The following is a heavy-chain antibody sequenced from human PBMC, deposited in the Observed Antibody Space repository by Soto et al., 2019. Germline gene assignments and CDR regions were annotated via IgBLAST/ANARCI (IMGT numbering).Heavy chain of an antibody. V-gene: IGHV3-74*01. J-gene: IGHJ4*02. D-gene: IGHD3-10*01. CDR2: INTDGSRI. CDR1: GFTFSSYW. Sequence: EVQLVESGGVLVRPGGSLRLSCAASGFTFSSYWMHWVRQAPGKGLVWVSRINTDGSRITYADSVKGRFTISRDNAKSALYLQMNSLRAEDTAVYYCARAALSGGRGTPDYWGQGTLVTVSP. CDR3: ARAALSGGRGTPDY.